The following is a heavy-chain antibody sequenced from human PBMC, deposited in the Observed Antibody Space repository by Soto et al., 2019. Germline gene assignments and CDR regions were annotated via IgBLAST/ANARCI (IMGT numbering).Heavy chain of an antibody. J-gene: IGHJ6*03. Sequence: EVQLVESGGGLVKPGGSLRLSCAASGFTFSNAWMSWVRQAPGKGLEWVGRIKSKTDGGTTDYAAPVKGRFTISRDDSKTTLYLQMNSLKTEDTAVYYCTTVHGLWFGENYMDVWGKGTTVTVSS. CDR3: TTVHGLWFGENYMDV. CDR2: IKSKTDGGTT. CDR1: GFTFSNAW. V-gene: IGHV3-15*01. D-gene: IGHD3-10*01.